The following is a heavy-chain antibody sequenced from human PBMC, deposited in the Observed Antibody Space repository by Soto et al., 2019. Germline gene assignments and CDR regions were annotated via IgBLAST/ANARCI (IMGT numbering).Heavy chain of an antibody. J-gene: IGHJ6*02. CDR1: GFSFGNYS. CDR3: AREEAAWPLAYGLDV. Sequence: LRLSCAASGFSFGNYSIHWVRQAPGKGLEWVSSISRSGDTYYADSLKGRLTISRDYAKNSLSLQMNSLRAEDTAVYYCAREEAAWPLAYGLDVWGQGTTVTVSS. CDR2: ISRSGDT. D-gene: IGHD2-15*01. V-gene: IGHV3-21*01.